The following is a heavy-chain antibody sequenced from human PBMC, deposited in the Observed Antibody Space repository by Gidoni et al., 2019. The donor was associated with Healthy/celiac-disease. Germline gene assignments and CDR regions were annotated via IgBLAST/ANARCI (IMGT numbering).Heavy chain of an antibody. CDR2: ISGSGGRT. CDR1: GFTFSSYA. Sequence: EVQLLESGGGLVQPGGSLRLSCAASGFTFSSYAMSWVRQAPGKGLEWVSAISGSGGRTYYADSVKGRFNISRDNSKNTLYLQMNSLRAEDTAVYYCRSTQVGATEWADAFDIWGQGTMVTVSS. D-gene: IGHD1-26*01. J-gene: IGHJ3*02. CDR3: RSTQVGATEWADAFDI. V-gene: IGHV3-23*01.